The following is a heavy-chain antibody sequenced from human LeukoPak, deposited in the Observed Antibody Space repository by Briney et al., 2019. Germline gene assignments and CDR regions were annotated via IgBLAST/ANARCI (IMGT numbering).Heavy chain of an antibody. D-gene: IGHD3-22*01. CDR3: ARVSGTGYYYDSSGFDY. V-gene: IGHV3-21*01. CDR1: GFTFSSYS. Sequence: GGSLRLSCAASGFTFSSYSMNWGRQAPGKGLEWVSSISSSSSYIYYADSVKGRFTISRDNAKNSLYLQMNSLRAEDTAVYYCARVSGTGYYYDSSGFDYWGQGTLVTVSS. CDR2: ISSSSSYI. J-gene: IGHJ4*02.